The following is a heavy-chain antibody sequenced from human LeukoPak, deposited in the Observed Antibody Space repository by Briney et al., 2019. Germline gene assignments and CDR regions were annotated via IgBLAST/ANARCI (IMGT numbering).Heavy chain of an antibody. Sequence: ASVKVSCNSSGYTFTGYYMHWVRQAPGQGLEWMGWINPNSGGTHYAQKFQGRVTMTRDTSINTASMELSRLRSDDTAIYYCARGSSIVTSTIDWFDPWGQGALVAVSS. CDR2: INPNSGGT. CDR1: GYTFTGYY. D-gene: IGHD6-6*01. J-gene: IGHJ5*02. CDR3: ARGSSIVTSTIDWFDP. V-gene: IGHV1-2*02.